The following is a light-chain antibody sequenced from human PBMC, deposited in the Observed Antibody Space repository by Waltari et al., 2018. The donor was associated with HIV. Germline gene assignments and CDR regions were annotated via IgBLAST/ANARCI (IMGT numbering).Light chain of an antibody. V-gene: IGLV3-25*03. CDR2: KDN. Sequence: SYELTQPASVSVSPGQTASITCSGDALPKQYVYWYQQKPGQVPVLVIYKDNERPSGIPERFSGSSSGTTATWTISGVQAEDESDYYCQSADSSGTYRVFGGGTKVTVL. J-gene: IGLJ3*02. CDR1: ALPKQY. CDR3: QSADSSGTYRV.